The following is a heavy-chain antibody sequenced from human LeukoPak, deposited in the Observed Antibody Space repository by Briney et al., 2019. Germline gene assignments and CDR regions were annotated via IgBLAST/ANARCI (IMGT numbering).Heavy chain of an antibody. CDR3: ARGGYNY. CDR1: GFTFSRYW. J-gene: IGHJ4*02. D-gene: IGHD5-24*01. Sequence: PGGSLGLSCAASGFTFSRYWMHWVRQAPGKGLVWVSRLNTDGSWTNYADSVKGQFTISRDNAKNSLYLQMNSLRAEDTAVYYCARGGYNYWGQGTLVTVSS. CDR2: LNTDGSWT. V-gene: IGHV3-74*01.